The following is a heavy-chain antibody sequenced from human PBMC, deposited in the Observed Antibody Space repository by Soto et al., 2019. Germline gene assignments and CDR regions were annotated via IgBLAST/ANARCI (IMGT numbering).Heavy chain of an antibody. J-gene: IGHJ4*02. CDR3: ATVSSIAAPPYY. CDR1: GYTLTELS. V-gene: IGHV1-24*01. CDR2: FDPEDGET. Sequence: ASVKVSCKVSGYTLTELSMHWVRQAPGKGLEWMGGFDPEDGETIYAQKFRGRVTMTEDTSTDTAYMELSSLRSEDTAVYYCATVSSIAAPPYYWGQGTLVTVSS. D-gene: IGHD6-6*01.